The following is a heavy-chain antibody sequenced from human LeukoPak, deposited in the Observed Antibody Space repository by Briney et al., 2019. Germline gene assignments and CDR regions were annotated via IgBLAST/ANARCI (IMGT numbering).Heavy chain of an antibody. CDR3: AHTTNYNDTSGWYFDL. D-gene: IGHD4/OR15-4a*01. V-gene: IGHV2-5*02. Sequence: SGPTLVKPTQTLTVTCTFSGFSFSTSRVGVAWIRQPPGKALEWLALIYWDDDKRYSSSLKSRLTATKDTSKNQVDLTMTSMDPEDTATYYCAHTTNYNDTSGWYFDLWGRGTLVTVSS. CDR2: IYWDDDK. J-gene: IGHJ2*01. CDR1: GFSFSTSRVG.